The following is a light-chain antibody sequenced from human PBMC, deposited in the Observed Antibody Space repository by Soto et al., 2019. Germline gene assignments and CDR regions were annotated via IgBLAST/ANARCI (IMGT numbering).Light chain of an antibody. Sequence: QTVVTQTPSVSGALGQKITMSCTGSSSNIGAGYDVHWYQQFPGAAPRLLIYADNNRPSGVPDRFSASKSGTSASLVITGLQGEDEANYYCQSYDTSLSGVIFGAGTKLTVL. CDR1: SSNIGAGYD. CDR3: QSYDTSLSGVI. V-gene: IGLV1-40*01. CDR2: ADN. J-gene: IGLJ2*01.